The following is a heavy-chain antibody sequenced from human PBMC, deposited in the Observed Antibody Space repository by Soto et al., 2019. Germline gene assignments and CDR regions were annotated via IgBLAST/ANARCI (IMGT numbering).Heavy chain of an antibody. Sequence: EVQLVESGGGLVQHGGSLRLSCSASGFTFSSYDMHWVRQATGKGLEWVSASGTAGDTYYPGSVKGRFTISRENAKNSWYLHMNSMRAEYTAVYYCSCEKREVVAATIDYSYYGMDVWGQGTKVTVSS. V-gene: IGHV3-13*01. J-gene: IGHJ6*02. CDR1: GFTFSSYD. CDR2: SGTAGDT. D-gene: IGHD2-15*01. CDR3: SCEKREVVAATIDYSYYGMDV.